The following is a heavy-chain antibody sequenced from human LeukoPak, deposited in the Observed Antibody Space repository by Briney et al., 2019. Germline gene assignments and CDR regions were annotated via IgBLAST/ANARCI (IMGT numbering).Heavy chain of an antibody. D-gene: IGHD5-18*01. Sequence: LAGGSLRLSCAASGFTFDDYTMPWVRQAPGKGLEWVSLISWDGGSTYYADSVKGRFTISRDNSKNSLYLQMNSLRTEDTALYYCAKGGAIEIYSYGSFDYWGQGTLVTVSS. CDR2: ISWDGGST. CDR1: GFTFDDYT. CDR3: AKGGAIEIYSYGSFDY. J-gene: IGHJ4*02. V-gene: IGHV3-43*01.